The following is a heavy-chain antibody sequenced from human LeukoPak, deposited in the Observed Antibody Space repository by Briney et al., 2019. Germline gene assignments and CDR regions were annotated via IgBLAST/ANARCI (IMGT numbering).Heavy chain of an antibody. CDR2: IYYSGTT. D-gene: IGHD3-3*01. J-gene: IGHJ4*02. CDR3: ARYRNYDFWSGYGK. Sequence: SETLSLTCTVPGGSISSFYWSWIRQPPGKGLEWIGYIYYSGTTNYNPSLKSRVTISVDTSKNQFSLRLNSVTAADTAMYYCARYRNYDFWSGYGKWGQGTLVTVSS. V-gene: IGHV4-59*08. CDR1: GGSISSFY.